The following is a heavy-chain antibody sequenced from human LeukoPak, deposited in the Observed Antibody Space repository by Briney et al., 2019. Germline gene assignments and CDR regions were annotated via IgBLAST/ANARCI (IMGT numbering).Heavy chain of an antibody. CDR1: GYSISSGYY. V-gene: IGHV4-38-2*02. J-gene: IGHJ4*02. Sequence: SETLSLTCAVSGYSISSGYYWGWIRQPPGKGLEWIGTIYHSGSTYYNPSLKSRVTISVDTSKNQFSLKLSSVTAADTAVYYCARDVAARPDYFDYWGQGTLVTVSS. CDR3: ARDVAARPDYFDY. CDR2: IYHSGST. D-gene: IGHD6-6*01.